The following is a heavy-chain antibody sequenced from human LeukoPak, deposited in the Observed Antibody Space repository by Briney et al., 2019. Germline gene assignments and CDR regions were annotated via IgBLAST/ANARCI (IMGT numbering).Heavy chain of an antibody. J-gene: IGHJ4*02. V-gene: IGHV3-7*01. CDR3: ARDLSAVTGYTYGRGIDY. CDR1: GFTFSSYW. CDR2: IQKDGSEK. D-gene: IGHD5-18*01. Sequence: GGSLRLCCAASGFTFSSYWMSWVRQAPGKGLERVANIQKDGSEKYYVDSVKGRFTISRDNAKTSLYLQMNSLRAEDTAVYYCARDLSAVTGYTYGRGIDYWGQGTLVTVSS.